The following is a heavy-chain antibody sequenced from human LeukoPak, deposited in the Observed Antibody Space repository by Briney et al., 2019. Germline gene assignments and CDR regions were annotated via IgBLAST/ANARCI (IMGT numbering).Heavy chain of an antibody. Sequence: SETLSLTCTVAGGSISSYYWSWIRQPPGKGLEWIGYIYYSGSTNYNPSLKSRVTISVDTSKNQFSLKLSSVTAADTAVYYCARVPFVPRYYYYYMDGWGKGTTVTVSS. CDR1: GGSISSYY. CDR3: ARVPFVPRYYYYYMDG. J-gene: IGHJ6*03. CDR2: IYYSGST. V-gene: IGHV4-59*01. D-gene: IGHD3-10*01.